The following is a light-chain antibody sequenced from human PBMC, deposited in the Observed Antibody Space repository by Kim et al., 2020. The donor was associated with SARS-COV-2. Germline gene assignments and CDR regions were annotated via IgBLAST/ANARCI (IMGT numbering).Light chain of an antibody. CDR2: AAS. V-gene: IGKV1-39*01. J-gene: IGKJ1*01. CDR1: QSISSY. CDR3: QQSYSTPPWT. Sequence: SVGDTVTITCRASQSISSYLKWYQQKPGKAPKLLIYAASSLQSVVPSRFSGSGSGTDFTLTISSLQPEDCATYYCQQSYSTPPWTFGQGTKVDIK.